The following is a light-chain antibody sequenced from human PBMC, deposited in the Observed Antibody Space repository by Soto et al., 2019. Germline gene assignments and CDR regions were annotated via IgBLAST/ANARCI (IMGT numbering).Light chain of an antibody. CDR2: DAS. CDR1: QDISNY. CDR3: QQYNSYSWT. V-gene: IGKV1-33*01. Sequence: IPTSQTPSSLSASISDRVTITCQASQDISNYLNWYQQKPGKAPKLLIYDASNLETGVPSRFSGSGSGTEFTLTIISLQPDDFATYSCQQYNSYSWTFGQGTKVDI. J-gene: IGKJ1*01.